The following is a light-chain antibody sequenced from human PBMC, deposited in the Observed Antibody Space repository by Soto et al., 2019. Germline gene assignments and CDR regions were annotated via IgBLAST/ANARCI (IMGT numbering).Light chain of an antibody. CDR1: SSDVGGYNY. Sequence: QSALTQPASVSGSPGQSITISCTGTSSDVGGYNYVSWYQQHPDNAPKLMIYDVSDRPSGVSNRFSGSKSGNTASLTISGLQAEDEADYYCRSYTSSSTQVFGTGTKVTVL. CDR3: RSYTSSSTQV. V-gene: IGLV2-14*01. J-gene: IGLJ1*01. CDR2: DVS.